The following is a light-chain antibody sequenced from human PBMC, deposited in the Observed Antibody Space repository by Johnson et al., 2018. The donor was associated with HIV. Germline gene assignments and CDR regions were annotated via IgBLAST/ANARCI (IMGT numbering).Light chain of an antibody. V-gene: IGLV1-51*02. CDR1: SSNIGNDS. CDR3: GTWDSSLSGYV. J-gene: IGLJ1*01. CDR2: ENN. Sequence: QSVLTQPPSVSAAPGQRVTISCSGSSSNIGNDSVSWYQQLPGTAPELLIYENNRRPSGIPDRFSGSKSGTSATLVITGLQTGDEADYFCGTWDSSLSGYVVGTGTMVPVL.